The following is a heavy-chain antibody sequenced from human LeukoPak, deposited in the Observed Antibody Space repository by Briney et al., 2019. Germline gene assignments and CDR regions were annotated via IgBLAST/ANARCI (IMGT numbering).Heavy chain of an antibody. J-gene: IGHJ4*02. CDR2: ISSSSSYI. CDR3: ARDEDASVVVVPATPFDY. CDR1: GFTFSSYS. V-gene: IGHV3-21*01. D-gene: IGHD2-15*01. Sequence: PGGSLRLSCAASGFTFSSYSMNWVRQAPGKGLEWVSSISSSSSYIYYADSVKGRFTISRDNAKNSLYLQMNSLRAEDTAVYYCARDEDASVVVVPATPFDYWGQGTLVTVSS.